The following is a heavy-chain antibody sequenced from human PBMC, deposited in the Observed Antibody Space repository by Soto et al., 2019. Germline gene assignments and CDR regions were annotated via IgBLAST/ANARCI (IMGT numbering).Heavy chain of an antibody. CDR1: GFTFSTYW. J-gene: IGHJ5*02. Sequence: EVQLVESGGGLVQPGGSLRLSCAPSGFTFSTYWMHWVRQAPGKGLVWVSHINTDGRSTSYADSVKGRFTISRDNAKNTLYLQMNSLRAEDTAVYYCARDRCPSPPTNWFDPWGQGTLVTVSS. V-gene: IGHV3-74*01. CDR2: INTDGRST. D-gene: IGHD2-8*01. CDR3: ARDRCPSPPTNWFDP.